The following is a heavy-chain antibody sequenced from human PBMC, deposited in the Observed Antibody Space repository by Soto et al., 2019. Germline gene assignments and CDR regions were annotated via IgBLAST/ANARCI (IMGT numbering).Heavy chain of an antibody. J-gene: IGHJ4*02. CDR1: GGSISNYY. CDR3: AIVLPHSYGAYYFDF. Sequence: SETLSLTCTVSGGSISNYYWNWIRQSPGKGLEWIGYIYSSGSTHYNPSLQNRVTISIDTSKNQVSLKVNSVTAADTAVYYCAIVLPHSYGAYYFDFWGQGTPVTVSS. V-gene: IGHV4-59*01. CDR2: IYSSGST. D-gene: IGHD5-18*01.